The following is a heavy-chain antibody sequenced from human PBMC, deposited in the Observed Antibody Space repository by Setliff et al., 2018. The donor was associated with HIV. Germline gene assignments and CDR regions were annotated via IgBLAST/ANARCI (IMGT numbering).Heavy chain of an antibody. V-gene: IGHV4-39*07. J-gene: IGHJ6*02. CDR1: GGSISSRTYY. CDR3: AREIWGQVAHVPYGMDV. D-gene: IGHD5-12*01. Sequence: SETLSLTCTVSGGSISSRTYYWGCIRQSPGKGLEWIEEINHSGGTNYNPSLKSRVTMSIDTSKNQFSLKVRYVTAADTAIYYCAREIWGQVAHVPYGMDVWGQGTTVTVSS. CDR2: INHSGGT.